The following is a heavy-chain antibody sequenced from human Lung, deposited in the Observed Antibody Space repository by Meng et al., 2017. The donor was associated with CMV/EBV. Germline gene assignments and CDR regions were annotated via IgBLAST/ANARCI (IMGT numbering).Heavy chain of an antibody. Sequence: GEXXKIPCAASGFTFSVYSINWVRQAPGKGLEWVSSISSSSSFIYYADSVKGRFTISRDNAENSLSLQMNGLRAEDTAVYYCARESSGSFVLDVWAKGLRSQSP. CDR2: ISSSSSFI. D-gene: IGHD6-25*01. CDR3: ARESSGSFVLDV. V-gene: IGHV3-21*01. J-gene: IGHJ6*02. CDR1: GFTFSVYS.